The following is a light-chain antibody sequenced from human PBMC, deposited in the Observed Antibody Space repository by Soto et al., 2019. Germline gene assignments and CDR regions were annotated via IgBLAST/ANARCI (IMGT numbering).Light chain of an antibody. CDR2: DVS. CDR1: SSDVGGYNY. Sequence: QSVLTQPASVSGSPGQSITISCTGTSSDVGGYNYVSWYQHHPGKAPKLVMYDVSDRPSGVSNRFSGSKSGNTASLTISGLQAEDEADFYCSSYTSSSIVVFGGGTKLTVL. CDR3: SSYTSSSIVV. V-gene: IGLV2-14*03. J-gene: IGLJ2*01.